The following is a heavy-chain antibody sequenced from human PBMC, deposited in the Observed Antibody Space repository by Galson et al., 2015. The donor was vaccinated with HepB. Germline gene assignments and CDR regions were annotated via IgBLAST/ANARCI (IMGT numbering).Heavy chain of an antibody. CDR1: GYTLTRYY. Sequence: SVKVSCKASGYTLTRYYIHWVRQAPGQGLEWVGRINPSTGSTSYAQKFQGRITMTRDTSTSTVYMELSSLRSEDTAIFYCARSPGYYDSSGYNWGHFDYWGQGTLVTISS. CDR3: ARSPGYYDSSGYNWGHFDY. CDR2: INPSTGST. J-gene: IGHJ4*02. V-gene: IGHV1-46*01. D-gene: IGHD3-22*01.